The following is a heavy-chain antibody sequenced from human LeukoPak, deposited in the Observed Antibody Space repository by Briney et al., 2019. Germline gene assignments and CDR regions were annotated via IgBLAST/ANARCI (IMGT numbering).Heavy chain of an antibody. Sequence: SETLSLTCTVSDGSISNYYWSWVRQPPGKGLEWIAYIDNSGSTNYNPSLRSRVTISIDTSRNQFSLKLSSVTAADTAVYYCASWRGPLSDYWGQGTLVTVSS. D-gene: IGHD2/OR15-2a*01. J-gene: IGHJ4*02. CDR2: IDNSGST. CDR3: ASWRGPLSDY. V-gene: IGHV4-59*01. CDR1: DGSISNYY.